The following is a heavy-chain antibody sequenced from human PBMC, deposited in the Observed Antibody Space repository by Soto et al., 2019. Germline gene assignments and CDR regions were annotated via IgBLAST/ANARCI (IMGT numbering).Heavy chain of an antibody. CDR1: GFIFATTA. Sequence: VPLLQSGGGLVQPGGSLRLSCEASGFIFATTAMGWVRQAPGKGLEWVSTISGSGVRTYYADSVKGRFTISRGNSKNTLFLQMNSLRADDTAVYFCAAVMGSDYDYVWGSLSFDHWGQGALVTVST. V-gene: IGHV3-23*01. CDR2: ISGSGVRT. J-gene: IGHJ4*02. D-gene: IGHD3-16*01. CDR3: AAVMGSDYDYVWGSLSFDH.